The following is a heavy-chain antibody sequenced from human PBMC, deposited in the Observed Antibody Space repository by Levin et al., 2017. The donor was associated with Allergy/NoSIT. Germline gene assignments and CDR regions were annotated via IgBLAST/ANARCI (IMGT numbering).Heavy chain of an antibody. D-gene: IGHD2-2*01. V-gene: IGHV3-15*01. Sequence: PGGSLRLSCAASGFTFSNAWMSWVRQAPGKGLEWVGRIKSKTDGGTTDYAAPVKGRFTISRDDSKNTLYLQMNSLKTEDTAVYYCTTDGPSFKLGYCSSTSCSAVDYCGQGTLVTVSS. CDR2: IKSKTDGGTT. CDR1: GFTFSNAW. J-gene: IGHJ4*02. CDR3: TTDGPSFKLGYCSSTSCSAVDY.